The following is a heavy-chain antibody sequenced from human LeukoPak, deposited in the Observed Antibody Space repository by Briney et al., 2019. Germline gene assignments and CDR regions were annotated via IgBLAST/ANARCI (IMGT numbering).Heavy chain of an antibody. J-gene: IGHJ4*02. CDR3: ARQRVGARGLFDY. CDR2: MNPNSGNT. D-gene: IGHD1-26*01. V-gene: IGHV1-8*01. Sequence: AASVKVSCKASGYTFTSYDINWVQQATGQGLEWMGWMNPNSGNTGYAQKFQGRVTMTRNTSISTAYMELSSLRSEDTAVYYCARQRVGARGLFDYWGQGTLVTVSS. CDR1: GYTFTSYD.